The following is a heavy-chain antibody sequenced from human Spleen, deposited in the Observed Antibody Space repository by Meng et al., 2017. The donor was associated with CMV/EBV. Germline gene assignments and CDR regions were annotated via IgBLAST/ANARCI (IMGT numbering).Heavy chain of an antibody. Sequence: ITSGNYYWTWIRQHPGKGLEWIGYIYYSESTYYHPSLKSRVTISVDTSKNQFSLKLSSVTAADTAVYYCARGAGGYSSGWWVINWFDLWGQGALVTVSS. V-gene: IGHV4-31*02. CDR2: IYYSEST. J-gene: IGHJ5*02. CDR3: ARGAGGYSSGWWVINWFDL. CDR1: ITSGNYY. D-gene: IGHD6-19*01.